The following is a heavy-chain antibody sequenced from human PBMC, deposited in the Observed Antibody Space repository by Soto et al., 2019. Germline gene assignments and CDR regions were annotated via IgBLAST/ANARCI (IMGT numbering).Heavy chain of an antibody. CDR1: GYTFTSYH. CDR2: ISAYNGNT. D-gene: IGHD2-21*01. CDR3: ATDSPPPRD. V-gene: IGHV1-18*01. Sequence: QVQLVQSGAEVKKPGASVKVSCKASGYTFTSYHITWVRQAPGQGLEWMGWISAYNGNTNYAQKLQGTVTMTTDTSPSTAHMGQRSLCSDDTAVFYCATDSPPPRDWGQGTLVTVSS. J-gene: IGHJ4*02.